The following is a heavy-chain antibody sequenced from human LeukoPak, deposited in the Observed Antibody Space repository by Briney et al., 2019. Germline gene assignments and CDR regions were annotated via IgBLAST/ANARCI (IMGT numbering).Heavy chain of an antibody. V-gene: IGHV3-7*01. Sequence: GGSLRLSCTPSGFTFSSHAMSWVRQAPGKGLEWVANINPDGSHTDYVDSVKDRFTISRDNAENSLFFQINSLRIEDTAIYYCARDRAYDAFDYWGRGTLVAVSS. J-gene: IGHJ4*02. D-gene: IGHD5-12*01. CDR1: GFTFSSHA. CDR2: INPDGSHT. CDR3: ARDRAYDAFDY.